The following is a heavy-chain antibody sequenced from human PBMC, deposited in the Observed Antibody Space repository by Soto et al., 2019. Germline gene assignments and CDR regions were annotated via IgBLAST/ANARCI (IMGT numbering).Heavy chain of an antibody. Sequence: SGPTLVNPTQTLTLTCTFSGFSLSTSGVGVGWIRQPPGKALEWLAFTSWDDDKRYSPSLKSRLTITKDTSKNQVVLTMTNMDPMDTATYYCAHRRLAAYGDYFDYWGQGTLVTVSS. CDR1: GFSLSTSGVG. D-gene: IGHD4-17*01. V-gene: IGHV2-5*02. CDR3: AHRRLAAYGDYFDY. CDR2: TSWDDDK. J-gene: IGHJ4*02.